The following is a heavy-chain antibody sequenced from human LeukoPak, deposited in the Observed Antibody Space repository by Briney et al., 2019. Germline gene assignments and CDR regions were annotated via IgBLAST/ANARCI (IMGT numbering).Heavy chain of an antibody. D-gene: IGHD6-19*01. Sequence: GGSLRLSCAASGFTFSSYAMSWVRQAPGKGLEWVSAISGSGGSAYYADSVKGRFTISRDNSKNTPYLQMNSLRVEDTAVYYCAKGKDSSGWYVSFNWFDPWGQGTLVTVSS. CDR2: ISGSGGSA. CDR1: GFTFSSYA. CDR3: AKGKDSSGWYVSFNWFDP. V-gene: IGHV3-23*01. J-gene: IGHJ5*02.